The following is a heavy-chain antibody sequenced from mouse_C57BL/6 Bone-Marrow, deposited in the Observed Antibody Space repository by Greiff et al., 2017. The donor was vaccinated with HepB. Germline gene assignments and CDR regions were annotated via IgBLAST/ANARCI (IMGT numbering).Heavy chain of an antibody. CDR2: IDPANGNT. D-gene: IGHD2-5*01. CDR1: GFNIKNTY. Sequence: VQLKESVAELVRPGASVKLSCTASGFNIKNTYMHWVKQRPEQGLEWIGRIDPANGNTKYAPKFQGKATITADTSSNTAYLQLSSLTSEDTAIYYCARYYYSTPYAMDYWGQGTSVTVSS. J-gene: IGHJ4*01. CDR3: ARYYYSTPYAMDY. V-gene: IGHV14-3*01.